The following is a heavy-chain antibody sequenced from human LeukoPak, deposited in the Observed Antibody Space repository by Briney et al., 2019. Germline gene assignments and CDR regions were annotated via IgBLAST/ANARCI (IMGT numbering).Heavy chain of an antibody. CDR3: AKDRLRIAVAGLFDY. CDR1: GFTFSSYA. Sequence: PGGSLRLSCAASGFTFSSYAMSWVRQAPGKGLEWVSAISGSGGSTYYADSVKGRLTISRDNSKNTLYLQMNSLRAEDTAVYYCAKDRLRIAVAGLFDYWGQGTLVTVSS. CDR2: ISGSGGST. V-gene: IGHV3-23*01. J-gene: IGHJ4*02. D-gene: IGHD6-19*01.